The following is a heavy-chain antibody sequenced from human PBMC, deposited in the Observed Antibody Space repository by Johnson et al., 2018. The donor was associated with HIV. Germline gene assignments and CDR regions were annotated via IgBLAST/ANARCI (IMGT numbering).Heavy chain of an antibody. J-gene: IGHJ3*02. CDR1: GFTFDDYA. CDR3: AKHIVLVVYAIGAALDI. CDR2: ITWNSGEI. Sequence: VHLVESGGGLVTPGGSLRLSCVASGFTFDDYAMHWVRQAPGRGLEWVSGITWNSGEIDYADSVEGRFTISRDNSKNTLYLQMNSLRAEDTAVYYCAKHIVLVVYAIGAALDIWGQGTMVTVSS. D-gene: IGHD2-8*02. V-gene: IGHV3-9*01.